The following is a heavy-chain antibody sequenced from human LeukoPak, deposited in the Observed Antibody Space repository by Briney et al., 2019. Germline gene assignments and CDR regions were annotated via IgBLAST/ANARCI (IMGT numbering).Heavy chain of an antibody. CDR3: ARGYSSSSQGWFDP. CDR2: MNPKSGNT. D-gene: IGHD6-6*01. Sequence: GASEKVSCKASGYTFTSYDFNWVRQATGQGLEWMGWMNPKSGNTRYAQKFQGRVNMTRNTSKSTAYMELSSLRSEDTAVYYCARGYSSSSQGWFDPWGQGTLVTVSS. V-gene: IGHV1-8*01. J-gene: IGHJ5*02. CDR1: GYTFTSYD.